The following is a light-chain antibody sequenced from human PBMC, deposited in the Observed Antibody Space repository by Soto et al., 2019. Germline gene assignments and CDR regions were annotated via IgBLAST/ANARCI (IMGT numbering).Light chain of an antibody. V-gene: IGKV3-11*01. J-gene: IGKJ5*01. CDR1: QSVNSY. Sequence: EIVLTQSPATLSLSPGERATLSCRASQSVNSYLAWYQQKPGQAPRLLIYDASNRATGIPARFSGSGSGTDLTLNISSLEPNAFAVSSCQQGGTFGQGTRLEIK. CDR3: QQGGT. CDR2: DAS.